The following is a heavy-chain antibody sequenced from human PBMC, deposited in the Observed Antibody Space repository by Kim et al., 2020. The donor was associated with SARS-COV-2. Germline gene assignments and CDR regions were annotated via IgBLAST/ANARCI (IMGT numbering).Heavy chain of an antibody. Sequence: PKIRVTRSVDTAKNQFSLKLSSVTAADTAVYYCARGRLATIFGVVTQFDYWGQGTLVTVSS. CDR3: ARGRLATIFGVVTQFDY. V-gene: IGHV4-59*09. J-gene: IGHJ4*02. D-gene: IGHD3-3*01.